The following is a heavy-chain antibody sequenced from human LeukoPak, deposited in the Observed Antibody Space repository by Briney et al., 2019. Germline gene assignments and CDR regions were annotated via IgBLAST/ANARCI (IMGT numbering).Heavy chain of an antibody. D-gene: IGHD5-18*01. CDR3: ARDPDTAMVLFDY. CDR2: IWYDGSNK. CDR1: GFTFSSYG. Sequence: GGSLRLSCAASGFTFSSYGMHWVRQAPGKGLECVAVIWYDGSNKYYADSVKGRFTISRDNSKNTLYLQMNSLRAEDTAVYYCARDPDTAMVLFDYWGQGTLVTVSS. J-gene: IGHJ4*02. V-gene: IGHV3-33*01.